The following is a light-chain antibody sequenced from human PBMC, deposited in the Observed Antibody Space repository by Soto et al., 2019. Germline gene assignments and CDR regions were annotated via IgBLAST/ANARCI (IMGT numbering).Light chain of an antibody. CDR3: ISFSITSSLYV. CDR1: SNDVGGYNY. CDR2: EVS. Sequence: QSALTQPASVSGSPGQSITISCTGTSNDVGGYNYVSWYQQHPGKAPKLMIYEVSTRPSGVSNRFSGSKSGNTASLTISGLQAEDEADYYCISFSITSSLYVFGDGTKLTVL. J-gene: IGLJ1*01. V-gene: IGLV2-14*01.